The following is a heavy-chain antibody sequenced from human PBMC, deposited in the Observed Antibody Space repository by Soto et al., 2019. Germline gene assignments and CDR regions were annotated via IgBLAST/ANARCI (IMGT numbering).Heavy chain of an antibody. CDR3: ARDNQLAEVVTIRDNWFDP. D-gene: IGHD3-3*01. J-gene: IGHJ5*02. CDR1: GCTFTSYG. Sequence: GASVKVSCKASGCTFTSYGISWVRQAPGQGLEWMGWISAYNGNTNYAQKLQGRVTMTTDTSTSTAYMELRSLRSDDTAVYYCARDNQLAEVVTIRDNWFDPWGQGTLVTVSS. CDR2: ISAYNGNT. V-gene: IGHV1-18*01.